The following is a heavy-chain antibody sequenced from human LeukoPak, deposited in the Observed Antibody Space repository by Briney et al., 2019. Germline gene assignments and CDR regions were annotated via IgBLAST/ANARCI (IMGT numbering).Heavy chain of an antibody. D-gene: IGHD2-15*01. J-gene: IGHJ5*02. Sequence: GESLKISCKGSGYMFTSDWIGWVRQMPGKGLEWMGIIYPGDSDTRYSPSFQGQITISADKSVNTAYLQWSSLKASDTAMYYCARLSGRVVCSAGSCYIDPWGQGTLVTVSS. CDR2: IYPGDSDT. V-gene: IGHV5-51*01. CDR1: GYMFTSDW. CDR3: ARLSGRVVCSAGSCYIDP.